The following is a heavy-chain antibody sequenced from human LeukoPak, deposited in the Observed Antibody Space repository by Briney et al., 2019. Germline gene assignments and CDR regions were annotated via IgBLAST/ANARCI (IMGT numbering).Heavy chain of an antibody. V-gene: IGHV3-74*01. CDR3: AKKYYDFWSGYSSFFDY. Sequence: PGGSLRLSCAASGFTFSSHWMHWVRQAPGKGLVWVSHINSDGRSATYADSVKGRFTISRDNAKNTLYLQMNSLRAEDTAVYYCAKKYYDFWSGYSSFFDYWGQGTLVTVSS. J-gene: IGHJ4*02. CDR1: GFTFSSHW. CDR2: INSDGRSA. D-gene: IGHD3-3*01.